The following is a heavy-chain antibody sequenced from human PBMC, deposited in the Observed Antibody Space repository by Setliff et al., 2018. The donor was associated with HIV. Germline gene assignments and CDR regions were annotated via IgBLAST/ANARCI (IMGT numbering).Heavy chain of an antibody. CDR2: IYHSGST. D-gene: IGHD3-22*01. V-gene: IGHV4-38-2*01. CDR3: ATVSGYYWQCFDY. CDR1: GYSISSGYY. Sequence: PSETLSLTCAVSGYSISSGYYWGWIRQPPGKGLEWIGHIYHSGSTSYNPSLKSRATISVDTSKNQFSLKLSSVTAADTAVYYCATVSGYYWQCFDYWGPGTLVTVSS. J-gene: IGHJ4*02.